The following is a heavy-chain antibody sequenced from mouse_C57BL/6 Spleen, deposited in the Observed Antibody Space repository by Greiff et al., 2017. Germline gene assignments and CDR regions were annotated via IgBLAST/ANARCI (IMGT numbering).Heavy chain of an antibody. CDR3: ARRGSYGSSYTWFAY. CDR2: ISSGSSTI. Sequence: EVQRVESGGGLVKPGGSLKLSCAASGFTFSDYGMHWVRQAPEKGLEWVAYISSGSSTIYYADTVKGRFTISRDNAKNTLFLQMTSLRSEDTAMYYCARRGSYGSSYTWFAYWGQGTLVTVSA. CDR1: GFTFSDYG. D-gene: IGHD1-1*01. V-gene: IGHV5-17*01. J-gene: IGHJ3*01.